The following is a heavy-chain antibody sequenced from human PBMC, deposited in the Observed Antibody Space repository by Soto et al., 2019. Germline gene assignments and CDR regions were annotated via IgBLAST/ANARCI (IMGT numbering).Heavy chain of an antibody. CDR1: GFTFSSYA. CDR3: ARDLGYCTNGVCFHRAGIFYYYYGMDV. Sequence: SLRLSCAASGFTFSSYAMHWVRQAPGKGLEWVAVISYDGSNKYYADSVKGRFTISRDNSKNTLYLQMNSLRAEDTAVYYCARDLGYCTNGVCFHRAGIFYYYYGMDVWGQGTTVTVSS. CDR2: ISYDGSNK. D-gene: IGHD2-8*01. J-gene: IGHJ6*02. V-gene: IGHV3-30-3*01.